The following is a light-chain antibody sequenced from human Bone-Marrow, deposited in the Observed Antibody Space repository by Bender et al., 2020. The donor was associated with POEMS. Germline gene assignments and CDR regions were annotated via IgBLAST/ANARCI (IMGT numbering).Light chain of an antibody. J-gene: IGLJ3*02. CDR2: DVS. CDR3: QSYDNSLGGWV. V-gene: IGLV2-14*03. CDR1: SSDFGDYNY. Sequence: QPALTQPASVSGSPGQSITISCTGTSSDFGDYNYVSWYQQRPGKGPTLVIFDVSDRPSGVPDRFSGSKSGTSASLAITGLQAEDEGDYYCQSYDNSLGGWVFGGGTKLTVL.